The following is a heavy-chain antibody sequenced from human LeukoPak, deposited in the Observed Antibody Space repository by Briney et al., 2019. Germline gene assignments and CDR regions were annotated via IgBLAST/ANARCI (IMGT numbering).Heavy chain of an antibody. V-gene: IGHV4-4*02. CDR3: ARGSGVFDY. D-gene: IGHD7-27*01. CDR2: VNLQGST. Sequence: PSGTLSLTCGVSGGSITSTNYWTWVRQPPGKGLEWIGEVNLQGSTNYNPSLMGRVAISVDMSENHISLQLTSVTAADTAAYYCARGSGVFDYWGQGTLVTVSS. J-gene: IGHJ4*02. CDR1: GGSITSTNY.